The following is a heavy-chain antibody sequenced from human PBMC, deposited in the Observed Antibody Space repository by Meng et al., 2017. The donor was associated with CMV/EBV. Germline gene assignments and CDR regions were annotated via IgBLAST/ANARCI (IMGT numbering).Heavy chain of an antibody. J-gene: IGHJ6*02. CDR2: INHSGST. CDR1: GGSFSGYY. D-gene: IGHD3-3*01. Sequence: SETLSLTCAVYGGSFSGYYWSWIRQPPGKGLEWIGEINHSGSTNYNPSLKSRVTISVDTSKNQFSLKLSSVTAADTAVYHCARGTGRSITIFGVVTHYYYGMDVWGQGTTVTVSS. CDR3: ARGTGRSITIFGVVTHYYYGMDV. V-gene: IGHV4-34*01.